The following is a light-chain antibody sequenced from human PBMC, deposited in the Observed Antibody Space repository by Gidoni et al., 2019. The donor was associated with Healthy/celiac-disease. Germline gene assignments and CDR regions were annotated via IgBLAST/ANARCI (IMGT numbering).Light chain of an antibody. J-gene: IGKJ1*01. Sequence: EIVFTQSPGTLSLSPGERATLSCRASQSVSSSYLAWYQQKPGQAPRLLIYGASSRATGIPDRGSGSGSGTDFTLTISRLEPEDFAVYYCQQYGSSPWTFGQGTKVEIK. CDR2: GAS. V-gene: IGKV3-20*01. CDR1: QSVSSSY. CDR3: QQYGSSPWT.